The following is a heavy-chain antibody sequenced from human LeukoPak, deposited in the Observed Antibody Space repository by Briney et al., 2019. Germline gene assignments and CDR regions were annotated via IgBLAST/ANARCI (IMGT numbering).Heavy chain of an antibody. CDR3: ARLRGTGTTPRKYYFDY. CDR1: GYSISSGYY. CDR2: IYHSGST. V-gene: IGHV4-38-2*02. Sequence: KTSETLSLTCSVSGYSISSGYYWGWIRQPPGKGLEWIGSIYHSGSTYYNPSLKSRVTISVDTSKNQFSLKLSSVTAADTAVYYCARLRGTGTTPRKYYFDYWGQGTLVTVSS. D-gene: IGHD1-1*01. J-gene: IGHJ4*02.